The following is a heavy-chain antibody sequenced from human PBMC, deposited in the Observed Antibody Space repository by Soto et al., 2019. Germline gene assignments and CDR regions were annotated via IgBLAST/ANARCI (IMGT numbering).Heavy chain of an antibody. CDR3: AKDRRGIAVAGSSSDY. D-gene: IGHD6-19*01. V-gene: IGHV3-23*01. CDR1: GFTFSVYA. J-gene: IGHJ4*02. CDR2: ISTSGGTT. Sequence: PGGSLRLSCSASGFTFSVYAMGWVRQAPGKGLEWVSTISTSGGTTYYADSVKGRFTISRDNSKNTLYLQMNSLRAEDTAVYYCAKDRRGIAVAGSSSDYWGQGTLVTVSS.